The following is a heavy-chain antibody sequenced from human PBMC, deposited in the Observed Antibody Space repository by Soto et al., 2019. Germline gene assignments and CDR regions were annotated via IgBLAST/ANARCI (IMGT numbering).Heavy chain of an antibody. J-gene: IGHJ6*02. CDR1: GYTFTSYD. D-gene: IGHD6-13*01. V-gene: IGHV1-8*01. CDR3: AGASRSGGGYYYYYGMDV. CDR2: MNPNSGNT. Sequence: ASVKVSCKASGYTFTSYDINWVRQATGQGLEWMGWMNPNSGNTGYAQKFQGRVTMTRNTSISTAYMELSSLRSEDTAVYYCAGASRSGGGYYYYYGMDVWGQGTTVTVS.